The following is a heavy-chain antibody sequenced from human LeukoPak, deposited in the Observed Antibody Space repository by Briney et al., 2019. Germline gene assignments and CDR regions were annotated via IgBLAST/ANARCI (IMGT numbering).Heavy chain of an antibody. CDR3: ASQEPTDGSGYDVDY. V-gene: IGHV1-2*02. J-gene: IGHJ4*02. Sequence: GASVKVSCKASGYTFTGYYMHWVRQAPGQGLEWMGWINPNSGGTNYAQKLQGRVTMTRDTSISTAYMELSRLRSDDTAVYYCASQEPTDGSGYDVDYWGQGTLVTVSS. D-gene: IGHD5-12*01. CDR1: GYTFTGYY. CDR2: INPNSGGT.